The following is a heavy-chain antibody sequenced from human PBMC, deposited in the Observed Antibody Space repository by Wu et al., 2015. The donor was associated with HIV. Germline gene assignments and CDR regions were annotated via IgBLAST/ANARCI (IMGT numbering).Heavy chain of an antibody. J-gene: IGHJ2*01. V-gene: IGHV1-8*01. Sequence: QVQLVQSGAEVKKPGASVKVSCKASTYTFTSYDINWVRQATGEGLEWMGWMNPNSGNTDYAQKFQGRVTMTWNTFINTAYMELSSLRSEDTAVYYCVRGGRYCSITNCFIPEGWYFDLWGLAPWSLSPQ. D-gene: IGHD2-2*01. CDR3: VRGGRYCSITNCFIPEGWYFDL. CDR1: TYTFTSYD. CDR2: MNPNSGNT.